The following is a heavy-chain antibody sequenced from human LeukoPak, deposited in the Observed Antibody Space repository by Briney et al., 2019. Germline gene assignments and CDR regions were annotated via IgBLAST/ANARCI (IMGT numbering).Heavy chain of an antibody. D-gene: IGHD1-26*01. CDR3: TRGGRSAPFDY. CDR2: IGFGGDT. V-gene: IGHV3-13*04. Sequence: GGSLRLSCAASGFTFSSNDMHWVRQPTGKGLEWVSGIGFGGDTYYSGSVKGRFTISRDNAKNSLYLQMNSLRAGDTAVYYRTRGGRSAPFDYWGQGTLVTVSS. CDR1: GFTFSSND. J-gene: IGHJ4*02.